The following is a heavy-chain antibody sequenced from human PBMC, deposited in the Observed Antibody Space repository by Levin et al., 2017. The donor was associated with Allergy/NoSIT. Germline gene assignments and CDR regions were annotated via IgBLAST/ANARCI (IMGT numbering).Heavy chain of an antibody. CDR2: ISSRRTTI. CDR3: VRDEEAYGDAFDI. Sequence: SSETLSLTCAASGFTFSTYGMIWVRQAPGKGLEWVSYISSRRTTIYYADSVKGRFTISRDDAKNSLYLQMSSLRAEDTAVYYCVRDEEAYGDAFDIWGQGTMVNVSS. V-gene: IGHV3-48*01. J-gene: IGHJ3*02. D-gene: IGHD2-8*01. CDR1: GFTFSTYG.